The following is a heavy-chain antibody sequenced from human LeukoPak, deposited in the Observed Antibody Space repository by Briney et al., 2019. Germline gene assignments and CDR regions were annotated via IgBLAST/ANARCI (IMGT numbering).Heavy chain of an antibody. CDR2: INHSGST. CDR1: GESFNGYY. CDR3: ARGPSGSYYPYFDY. J-gene: IGHJ4*02. V-gene: IGHV4-34*01. D-gene: IGHD1-26*01. Sequence: SETLSLTXAVYGESFNGYYWSWIRQPPGKGLEWIGEINHSGSTNYNPSLKSRVTISVDTSKNQFSLKLSSVTAADTAVYYCARGPSGSYYPYFDYWGQGTLVTVSS.